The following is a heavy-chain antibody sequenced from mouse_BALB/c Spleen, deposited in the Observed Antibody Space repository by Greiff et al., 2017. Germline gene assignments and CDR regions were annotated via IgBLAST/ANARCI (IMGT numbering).Heavy chain of an antibody. J-gene: IGHJ4*01. CDR3: ARHPGSSPYYAMDY. D-gene: IGHD1-1*01. Sequence: QVQLKQSGAELVRPGTSVKVSCKASGYAFTNYLIEWVKQRPGQGLEWIGVINPGSGGTNYNEKFKGKATLTADKSSSTAYMQLSSLTSDDSAVYFCARHPGSSPYYAMDYWGQGTSVTVSS. V-gene: IGHV1-54*01. CDR2: INPGSGGT. CDR1: GYAFTNYL.